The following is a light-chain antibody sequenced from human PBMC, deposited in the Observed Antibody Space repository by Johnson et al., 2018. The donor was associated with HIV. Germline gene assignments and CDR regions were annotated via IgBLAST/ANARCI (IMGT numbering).Light chain of an antibody. Sequence: QSVLTQPPSVSAAPGQKVTISCSGSSSNIGNNYVSRYKQFPGTAPKLLMYENNKRPSGIPDRFSGSKSGTSATLGITGLQTGDEADYYCGTWDSSLSAYVFGTGTKVTVL. V-gene: IGLV1-51*02. J-gene: IGLJ1*01. CDR2: ENN. CDR1: SSNIGNNY. CDR3: GTWDSSLSAYV.